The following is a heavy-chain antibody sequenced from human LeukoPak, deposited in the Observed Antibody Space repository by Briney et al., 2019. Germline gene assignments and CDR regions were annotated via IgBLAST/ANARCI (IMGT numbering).Heavy chain of an antibody. CDR1: GYSFVDYW. Sequence: GESLKISCKGSGYSFVDYWIGWVRQMPGKGPEWMGIIFPHDSDIKYNPSFQGQVTISVDKSISTAYVQWSSLEASDTAIYYCGRYGIRGCNNNCYTSCFYYGMDVWGQGTTVTVSS. V-gene: IGHV5-51*01. CDR3: GRYGIRGCNNNCYTSCFYYGMDV. J-gene: IGHJ6*02. CDR2: IFPHDSDI. D-gene: IGHD2-2*02.